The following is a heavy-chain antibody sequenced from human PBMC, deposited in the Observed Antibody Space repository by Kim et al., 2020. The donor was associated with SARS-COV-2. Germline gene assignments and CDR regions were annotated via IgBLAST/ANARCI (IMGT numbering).Heavy chain of an antibody. J-gene: IGHJ5*02. D-gene: IGHD2-21*01. CDR3: AGMSVKLVYSQSWFDP. CDR1: GDSITTTSRY. V-gene: IGHV4-39*07. Sequence: SETLSLTCHVDGDSITTTSRYWAWIRQPPGKGLEWVATIHHSGDTFYHPSLQSRVTMSLDPSKNQFSLTLTSLTAADTAIYFCAGMSVKLVYSQSWFDP. CDR2: IHHSGDT.